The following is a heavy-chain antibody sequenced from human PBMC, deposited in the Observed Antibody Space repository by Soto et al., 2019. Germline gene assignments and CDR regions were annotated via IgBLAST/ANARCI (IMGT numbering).Heavy chain of an antibody. CDR2: IYYSGST. V-gene: IGHV4-59*01. D-gene: IGHD5-18*01. J-gene: IGHJ4*02. CDR1: GGSISSYY. CDR3: ARGGRYSYGACFDY. Sequence: SETLSLTCTVSGGSISSYYWGWIRQPPGKGLEWIGYIYYSGSTNYNPSLKSRVTISVDTSKNQFSLKLSSVTAADTAVYYCARGGRYSYGACFDYWGQGTLVTVSS.